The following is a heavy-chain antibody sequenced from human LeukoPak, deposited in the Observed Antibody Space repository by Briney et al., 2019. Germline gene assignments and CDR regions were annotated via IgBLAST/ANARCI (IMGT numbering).Heavy chain of an antibody. Sequence: ASVKVSCKASGYTFTSYDINWVRQATGQGLEWMGWMNPNSGNTGYAQKFQGRVTITRNTSISTAYMELSCLRSEDTAVYYCARGQARGVVVVVAATTPLFDYWGQGTLVTVSS. D-gene: IGHD2-15*01. J-gene: IGHJ4*02. V-gene: IGHV1-8*03. CDR1: GYTFTSYD. CDR2: MNPNSGNT. CDR3: ARGQARGVVVVVAATTPLFDY.